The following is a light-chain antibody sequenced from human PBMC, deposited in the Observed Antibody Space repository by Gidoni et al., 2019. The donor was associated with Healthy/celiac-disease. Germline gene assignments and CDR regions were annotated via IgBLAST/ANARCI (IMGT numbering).Light chain of an antibody. Sequence: EIALSPSPLSLSLSPGERATLTCRARQSMSSSYLAWYQQKPGQAPRLLIYGAASRATGIPETFRGRGSGTDVTITISRLEPEDVAVYYCQKYGGSTPYTSGQGTKLEIK. J-gene: IGKJ2*01. CDR3: QKYGGSTPYT. CDR2: GAA. V-gene: IGKV3-20*01. CDR1: QSMSSSY.